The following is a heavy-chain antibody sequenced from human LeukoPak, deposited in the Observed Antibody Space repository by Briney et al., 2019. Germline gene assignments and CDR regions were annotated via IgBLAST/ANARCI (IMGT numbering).Heavy chain of an antibody. CDR3: AKRQGPDSGSYDYFGP. V-gene: IGHV4-4*09. Sequence: PSETLSLTCTVSGGSISSYYWSWIRQPPGQGLEWIAYIHSNGYTNYNPSLKSRVTISVDTSKNQFSLKVTSVTAADSAVYYCAKRQGPDSGSYDYFGPWGQGTLVIVSS. CDR2: IHSNGYT. CDR1: GGSISSYY. J-gene: IGHJ5*02. D-gene: IGHD1-26*01.